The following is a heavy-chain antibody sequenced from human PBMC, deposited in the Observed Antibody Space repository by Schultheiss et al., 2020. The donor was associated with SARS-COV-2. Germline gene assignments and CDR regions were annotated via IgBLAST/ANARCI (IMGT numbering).Heavy chain of an antibody. J-gene: IGHJ6*02. Sequence: SETLSLTCTVSGASISSYYWSWIRQPPGKGLEWIGYIYYSGSTNYNPSLKSRVTISVDTSKNQFSLKLSSVTAADTAVYYCARAWFGEMDVWGQGTTVTVSS. CDR3: ARAWFGEMDV. D-gene: IGHD3-10*01. V-gene: IGHV4-59*01. CDR2: IYYSGST. CDR1: GASISSYY.